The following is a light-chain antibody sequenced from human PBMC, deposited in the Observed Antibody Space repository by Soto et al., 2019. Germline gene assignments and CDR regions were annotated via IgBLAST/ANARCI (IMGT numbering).Light chain of an antibody. Sequence: DIQMTQSPSTLSASVGDRVTITCRASQSISSWLAWYQQKPGKAPKLLIYDASSLESGVPSRFSSSGSGTEFTLTISSLQPDDFATYYYQQYNSYSRTFGQGTKVDIK. J-gene: IGKJ1*01. V-gene: IGKV1-5*01. CDR1: QSISSW. CDR2: DAS. CDR3: QQYNSYSRT.